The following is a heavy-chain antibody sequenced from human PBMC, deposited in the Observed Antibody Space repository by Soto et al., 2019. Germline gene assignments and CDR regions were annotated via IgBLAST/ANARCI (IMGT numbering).Heavy chain of an antibody. D-gene: IGHD5-18*01. CDR1: GYTFTGYY. CDR3: ARDRGGYSYGYATHNYHYYGMDV. Sequence: ASVKVSCKASGYTFTGYYMHWVRQAPGQGLEWMGWINPNSGGTNYAQKFQGWVTMTRDTSISTAYMELSRLRSDDTAVYYCARDRGGYSYGYATHNYHYYGMDVWGQGTTVTVSS. J-gene: IGHJ6*02. V-gene: IGHV1-2*04. CDR2: INPNSGGT.